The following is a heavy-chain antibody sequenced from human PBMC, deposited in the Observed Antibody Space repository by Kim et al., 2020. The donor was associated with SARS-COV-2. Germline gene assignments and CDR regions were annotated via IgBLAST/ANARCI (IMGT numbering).Heavy chain of an antibody. CDR1: GDSMSGHY. CDR2: ISYSGTT. J-gene: IGHJ2*01. V-gene: IGHV4-59*11. CDR3: ARRHCDSNTCYFWYFDL. D-gene: IGHD3-22*01. Sequence: SETQSLTCSVSGDSMSGHYWSWIRQPPGKAFEWIGHISYSGTTDYNPSLKSRVTMSLDTSKNQVSLRLISVTAADTALYYCARRHCDSNTCYFWYFDLWGRGTLV.